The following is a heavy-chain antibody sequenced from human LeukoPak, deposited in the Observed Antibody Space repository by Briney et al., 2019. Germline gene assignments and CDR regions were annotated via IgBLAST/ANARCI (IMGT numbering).Heavy chain of an antibody. D-gene: IGHD2-8*01. J-gene: IGHJ4*02. V-gene: IGHV1-18*01. CDR3: ARAGRGICTNGVCYMPFDY. Sequence: ASVKVSCKASGYTFTSYGISWVRQAPGQGLEWMGWISAYNGNTNYAQKLQGRVTMTTDTSTSTAYMELRSLRSDDTAVYYCARAGRGICTNGVCYMPFDYWGQGTLVTVSS. CDR2: ISAYNGNT. CDR1: GYTFTSYG.